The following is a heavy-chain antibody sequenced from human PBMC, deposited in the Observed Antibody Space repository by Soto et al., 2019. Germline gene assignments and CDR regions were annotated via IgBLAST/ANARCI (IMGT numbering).Heavy chain of an antibody. CDR2: IIPIFGTA. CDR1: GGTFCRHG. CDR3: ARAGNGDWYYDL. V-gene: IGHV1-69*13. Sequence: SVKVSCKASGGTFCRHGISWVRQAPGQGLEWMGGIIPIFGTANYAQKFQGRVTITADESTSTAYMELSRPRSEDTAVYYCARAGNGDWYYDLWVRGTLVTDSS. D-gene: IGHD1-1*01. J-gene: IGHJ2*01.